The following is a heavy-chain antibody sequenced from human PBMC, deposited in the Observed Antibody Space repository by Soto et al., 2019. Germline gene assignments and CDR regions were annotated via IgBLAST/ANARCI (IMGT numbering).Heavy chain of an antibody. V-gene: IGHV3-72*01. CDR2: TRNKANSYTT. D-gene: IGHD5-18*01. Sequence: PGGSLRLSCAASGFTFSDHYMDWVRQAPGKGLEWVGRTRNKANSYTTEYAASVKGRFTISRDDSKNSLYLQMNSLKTEDTAVYYCARVQTARGFDYWGQGTLVTVSS. CDR3: ARVQTARGFDY. CDR1: GFTFSDHY. J-gene: IGHJ4*02.